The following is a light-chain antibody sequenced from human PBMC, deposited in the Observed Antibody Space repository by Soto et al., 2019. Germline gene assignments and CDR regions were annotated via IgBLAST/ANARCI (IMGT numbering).Light chain of an antibody. V-gene: IGLV2-8*01. CDR3: SSYTSSAPLVV. CDR2: EVS. CDR1: SSDVGGYKY. J-gene: IGLJ2*01. Sequence: QSVLTQPPSASGSPGQSVTISCTGTSSDVGGYKYVSWYQQHPGKAPKLVIYEVSKRPSGVPDRFSGSKSGSTASLTISGLQAEDEADYYCSSYTSSAPLVVFGGGTHLTVL.